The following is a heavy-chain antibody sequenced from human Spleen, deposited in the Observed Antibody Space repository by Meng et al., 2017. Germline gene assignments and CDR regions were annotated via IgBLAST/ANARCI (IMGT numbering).Heavy chain of an antibody. CDR2: VSGSGSST. V-gene: IGHV3-23*01. Sequence: GESLKISCAASRFTFSNYAMSWVRQAPGKGLEWVSGVSGSGSSTYYADSVKGRFTISRDNSKNALYLQMNSLRAEDTAVYYCAKSLGMATIPQNLGYWGQGTLVTVSS. D-gene: IGHD5-24*01. CDR1: RFTFSNYA. CDR3: AKSLGMATIPQNLGY. J-gene: IGHJ4*02.